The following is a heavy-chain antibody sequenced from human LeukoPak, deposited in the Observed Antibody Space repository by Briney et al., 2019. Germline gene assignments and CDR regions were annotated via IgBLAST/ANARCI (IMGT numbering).Heavy chain of an antibody. V-gene: IGHV4-59*08. Sequence: PSETLSLTCAVSGGSISNYYWTWIRQPPGKGLEWIGSIYHSGSTYYNPSLKSRVTISVDTSKNQFSLKLSSVTAADTAVYYCARNLRGTVTPGNFDLWGRGTLVTVSS. CDR1: GGSISNYY. J-gene: IGHJ2*01. CDR3: ARNLRGTVTPGNFDL. CDR2: IYHSGST. D-gene: IGHD4-17*01.